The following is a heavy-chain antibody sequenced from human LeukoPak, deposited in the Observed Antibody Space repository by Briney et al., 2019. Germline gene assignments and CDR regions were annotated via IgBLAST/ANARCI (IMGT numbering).Heavy chain of an antibody. Sequence: GGSLRLSCEPSGFPFSSCWMLWVRQAPGKGLVWVSRISGDGTIKTYADFVRGRFTISRDNTKNILYLQMNSLKVEDTATYFCSRSQFDYWGQGVLVTVSS. J-gene: IGHJ4*02. CDR1: GFPFSSCW. V-gene: IGHV3-74*03. CDR2: ISGDGTIK. CDR3: SRSQFDY.